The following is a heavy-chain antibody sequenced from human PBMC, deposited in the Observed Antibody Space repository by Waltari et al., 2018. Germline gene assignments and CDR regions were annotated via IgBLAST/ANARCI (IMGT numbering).Heavy chain of an antibody. V-gene: IGHV3-33*01. J-gene: IGHJ4*02. CDR1: GFTFSSYG. CDR3: ARAGDYYDSSGSHYFDY. D-gene: IGHD3-22*01. CDR2: KWYDGSNK. Sequence: QVQLVESGGGVVQPGRSLRLSCAASGFTFSSYGMHWVRQAPGKGLEWVAVKWYDGSNKYYADSVKGRFTISRDNSKNTLYLQMNSLRAEDTAVYYCARAGDYYDSSGSHYFDYWGQGTLVTVSS.